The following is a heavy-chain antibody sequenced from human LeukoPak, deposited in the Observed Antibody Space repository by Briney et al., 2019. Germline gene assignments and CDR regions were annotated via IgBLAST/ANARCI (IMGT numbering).Heavy chain of an antibody. CDR2: INHSGST. Sequence: SETLSLTCAVYGGSFSGYYWSWIRQPPGKGLEWIGEINHSGSTNYNPSLKSQVTISVDTSKNQFSLKLSSVTAADTAVYYCARGPRFFDYWGQGTLVTASS. CDR3: ARGPRFFDY. J-gene: IGHJ4*02. CDR1: GGSFSGYY. V-gene: IGHV4-34*01.